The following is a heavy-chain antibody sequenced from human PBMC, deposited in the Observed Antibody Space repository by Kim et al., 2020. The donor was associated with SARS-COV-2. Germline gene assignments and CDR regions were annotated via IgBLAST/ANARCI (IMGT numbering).Heavy chain of an antibody. CDR1: GGTMSNYY. CDR3: ARDLRAVAGTWFGYVDP. D-gene: IGHD6-19*01. CDR2: MYDGGTT. Sequence: SETLSLTCSVSGGTMSNYYWTWIRQPPGKGLEWIGNMYDGGTTNYNPSLKSRVTISIDTSKNQFSLKLTSVTAADTAIYYCARDLRAVAGTWFGYVDPWGQGTLVSVSS. V-gene: IGHV4-59*01. J-gene: IGHJ5*01.